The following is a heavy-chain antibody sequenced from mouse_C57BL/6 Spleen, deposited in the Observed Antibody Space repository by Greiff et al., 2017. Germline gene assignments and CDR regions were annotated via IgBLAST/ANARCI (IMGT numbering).Heavy chain of an antibody. CDR3: ARGGNYGSSSFAY. V-gene: IGHV1-53*01. CDR2: FNPGNGGT. CDR1: GYTFTSYS. Sequence: QVQLQQPGAELVKPGASVKLSCKASGYTFTSYSMHWVKQRPGQGLEWIGNFNPGNGGTKYNEKFKGKATLTVDKSSSTVYMELSSLTSEDSAVYYCARGGNYGSSSFAYWGQGTLVTVSA. J-gene: IGHJ3*01. D-gene: IGHD1-1*01.